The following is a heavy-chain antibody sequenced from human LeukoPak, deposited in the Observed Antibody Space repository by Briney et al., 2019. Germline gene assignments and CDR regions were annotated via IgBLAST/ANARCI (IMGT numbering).Heavy chain of an antibody. CDR1: GYTFTSYG. V-gene: IGHV1-18*01. CDR3: ARDRIVPANYYMDV. D-gene: IGHD2-2*01. CDR2: ISAYNGNT. J-gene: IGHJ6*03. Sequence: ASVKVPCKASGYTFTSYGISWVRQAPGQGLEWMGWISAYNGNTNYAQKLQGRVTMTTDTSTSTAYMELRSLRSDDTAVYYCARDRIVPANYYMDVWGKGTTVTVSS.